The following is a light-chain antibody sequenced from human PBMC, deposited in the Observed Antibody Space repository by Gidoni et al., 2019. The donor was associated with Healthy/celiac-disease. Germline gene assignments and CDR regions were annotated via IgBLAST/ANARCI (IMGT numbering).Light chain of an antibody. J-gene: IGKJ1*01. Sequence: DIQMTQSPSSLSASVGDRVTITCRASQSISSYLNWYQQKTGQAPKLLIYAASSLQSRVPSRLSGSGSGTDFTLTISSLQPEDFATYYCQQSYSTPETFGQGTKVEIK. V-gene: IGKV1-39*01. CDR1: QSISSY. CDR2: AAS. CDR3: QQSYSTPET.